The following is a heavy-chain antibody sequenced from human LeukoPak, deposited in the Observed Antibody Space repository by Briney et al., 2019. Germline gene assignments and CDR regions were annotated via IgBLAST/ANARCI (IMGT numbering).Heavy chain of an antibody. V-gene: IGHV3-7*03. CDR3: ARGNSNTSSPQFDF. CDR2: IKQEGSEK. CDR1: GFIFSTQW. Sequence: GGALTLSRAASGFIFSTQWMNGVRQAPCKGLEWVANIKQEGSEKHYVSSVKGRFTISRDNAKTSLYLQMNSLSDDDTAVYYCARGNSNTSSPQFDFWGQGTLVTVSS. J-gene: IGHJ4*02. D-gene: IGHD2-2*01.